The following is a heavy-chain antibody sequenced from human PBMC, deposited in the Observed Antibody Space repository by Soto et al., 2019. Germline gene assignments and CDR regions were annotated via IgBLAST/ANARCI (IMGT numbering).Heavy chain of an antibody. V-gene: IGHV4-31*03. Sequence: SETLSLTCTVSGGSISSGGYYWSWIHQHPGKGLEWIGYIYYSGSTYYNPSLKSRVTISVDTSKNQFSLKLSSVTAADTAVYYCARVWGTGTTNWFDPWGQGTLVTVSS. CDR2: IYYSGST. D-gene: IGHD1-7*01. J-gene: IGHJ5*02. CDR3: ARVWGTGTTNWFDP. CDR1: GGSISSGGYY.